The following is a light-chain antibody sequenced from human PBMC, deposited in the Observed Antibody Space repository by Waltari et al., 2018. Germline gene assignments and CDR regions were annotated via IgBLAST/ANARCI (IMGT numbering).Light chain of an antibody. Sequence: QSALTQPASVSGSPGQSITISCAGTLRDIEPYNCVSWYQQPPGKAPKLIIYEGTKRPSGVSGRFSGSTSGDTASLTISGLLAEDEADYYCCSCTYSSTFVFGGGTKLSVL. CDR2: EGT. CDR1: LRDIEPYNC. V-gene: IGLV2-23*03. CDR3: CSCTYSSTFV. J-gene: IGLJ2*01.